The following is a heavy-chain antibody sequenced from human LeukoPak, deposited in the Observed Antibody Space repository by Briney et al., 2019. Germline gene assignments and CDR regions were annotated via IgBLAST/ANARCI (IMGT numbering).Heavy chain of an antibody. CDR3: ARGSGRKTGGAEYFQH. CDR1: GGSISSYY. D-gene: IGHD3-10*01. V-gene: IGHV4-4*07. J-gene: IGHJ1*01. Sequence: SETLSLTCTVSGGSISSYYWSWIRQPAGKGLEWIGRIYTSGSTNYNPSLKSRVTMSVDTSKNQFSLKLSSVTAADTAVYYCARGSGRKTGGAEYFQHWGQGTLVTVSS. CDR2: IYTSGST.